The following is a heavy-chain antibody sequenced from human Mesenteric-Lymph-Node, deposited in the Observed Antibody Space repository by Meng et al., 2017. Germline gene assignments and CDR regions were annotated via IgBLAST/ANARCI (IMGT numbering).Heavy chain of an antibody. CDR1: GFTFEDYA. CDR3: ARPFLMINTFDL. CDR2: ISWNSGTI. V-gene: IGHV3-9*01. Sequence: LSLTCAASGFTFEDYAMHWVRQAPGKGLEWVSSISWNSGTISYADSVKGRFTISRDNAKNSLYLQMNSLRAEDTAVYYCARPFLMINTFDLWGQGTMVTVSS. D-gene: IGHD3-3*02. J-gene: IGHJ3*01.